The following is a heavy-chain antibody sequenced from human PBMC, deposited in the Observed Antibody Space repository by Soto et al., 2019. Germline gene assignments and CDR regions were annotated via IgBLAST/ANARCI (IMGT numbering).Heavy chain of an antibody. V-gene: IGHV4-30-2*01. Sequence: QMRLQESGSGLVKPSQTLSLTCAVSGGSISSGGYAWNWIRQPPGKGLEWIGYIYHSGYTSYNPSLENRVTISVDKAKNQLSLTLSFVTAADTAVYYCARDSLTGNYFDPWGQGTLVTVSS. J-gene: IGHJ5*02. CDR1: GGSISSGGYA. D-gene: IGHD1-7*01. CDR3: ARDSLTGNYFDP. CDR2: IYHSGYT.